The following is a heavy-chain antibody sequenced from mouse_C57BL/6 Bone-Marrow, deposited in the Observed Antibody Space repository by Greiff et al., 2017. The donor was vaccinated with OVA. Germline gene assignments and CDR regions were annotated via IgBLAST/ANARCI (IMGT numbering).Heavy chain of an antibody. D-gene: IGHD1-1*01. CDR3: ARGDYYGSSRYWYFDV. J-gene: IGHJ1*03. CDR2: ISYSGST. CDR1: GYSITSDY. V-gene: IGHV3-8*01. Sequence: EVQLVESGPGLAKPSQPLSLTCSVTGYSITSDYWNWIRKFPGNKLEYMGYISYSGSTYYNPSLKSRISITRDTSKNQYYLQLNSVTTEDTATYYCARGDYYGSSRYWYFDVWGTGTTVTVSS.